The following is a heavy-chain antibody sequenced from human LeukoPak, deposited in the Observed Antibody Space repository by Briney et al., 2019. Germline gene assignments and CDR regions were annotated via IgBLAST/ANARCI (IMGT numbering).Heavy chain of an antibody. D-gene: IGHD3-10*01. CDR2: IKQDGSEK. CDR1: GFTFSSYW. Sequence: PGGSLRLSCAASGFTFSSYWMSWARQAPGKGLEWVANIKQDGSEKYYVDSVKGRFTISRDNAKNSLYLQMNSLRAEDTAVYYCARDTMVRGAIKFDYWGQGTLVTVSS. V-gene: IGHV3-7*01. CDR3: ARDTMVRGAIKFDY. J-gene: IGHJ4*02.